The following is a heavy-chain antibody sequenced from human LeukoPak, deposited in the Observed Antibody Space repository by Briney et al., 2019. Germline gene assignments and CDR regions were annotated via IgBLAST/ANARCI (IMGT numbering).Heavy chain of an antibody. J-gene: IGHJ3*02. CDR2: ISAYNGNT. CDR3: ARDWALVGAPFRAFDI. D-gene: IGHD1-26*01. CDR1: DYTFTSYG. V-gene: IGHV1-18*01. Sequence: EASVKVSCKGSDYTFTSYGISWVRQAPGQGLEWMGWISAYNGNTNYAQKLQGRVTMTTDTSTSTAYMELRSLRSDDTAVYYCARDWALVGAPFRAFDIWGQGTMVTVSS.